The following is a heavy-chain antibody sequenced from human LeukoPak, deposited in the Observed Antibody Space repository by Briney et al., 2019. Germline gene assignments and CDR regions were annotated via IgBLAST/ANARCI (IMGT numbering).Heavy chain of an antibody. J-gene: IGHJ3*02. CDR1: GYTFTSYD. CDR3: ARPKTGDRAFDI. Sequence: ASVKVSCKASGYTFTSYDINWVRQATGQGLEWMGWMNPNSGNTGYAQKFQGRVTMTRNTSISTAYMELSSLGSEDTAVYYCARPKTGDRAFDIWGQGTMVTVSS. D-gene: IGHD7-27*01. V-gene: IGHV1-8*01. CDR2: MNPNSGNT.